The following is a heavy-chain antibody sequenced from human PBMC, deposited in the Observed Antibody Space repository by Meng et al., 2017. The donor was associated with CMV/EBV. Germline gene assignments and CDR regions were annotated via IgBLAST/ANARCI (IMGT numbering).Heavy chain of an antibody. CDR2: INHSGST. V-gene: IGHV4-34*01. Sequence: QWQLQQWGAGLLKPSETLSLTCAVYGGSFSGYYWSWIRQPPGKGLEWIGEINHSGSTNYNPSLKSRVTISVDTSKNQFSLKLSSVTAADTAVYYCARGGIAAAGPFDYWGQGTLVTVSS. CDR1: GGSFSGYY. D-gene: IGHD6-13*01. CDR3: ARGGIAAAGPFDY. J-gene: IGHJ4*02.